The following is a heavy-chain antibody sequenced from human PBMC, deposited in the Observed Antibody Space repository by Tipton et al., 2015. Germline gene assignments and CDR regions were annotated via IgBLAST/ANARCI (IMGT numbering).Heavy chain of an antibody. CDR2: INPNNGGT. V-gene: IGHV1-2*02. D-gene: IGHD3-3*01. Sequence: QSGAEVKKPGASVKVSCEASGYTFTGYHIHWVRQAPGQGLEWMGWINPNNGGTNYEQKIQGRVTMTSDASISTAYMELRSLRSDDTAVYYCTREGTYDFWSGHYVVDIWGQGTMVTVSS. CDR3: TREGTYDFWSGHYVVDI. CDR1: GYTFTGYH. J-gene: IGHJ3*02.